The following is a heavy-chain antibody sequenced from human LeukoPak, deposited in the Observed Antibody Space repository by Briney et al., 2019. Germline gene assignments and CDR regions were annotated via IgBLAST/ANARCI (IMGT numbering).Heavy chain of an antibody. V-gene: IGHV1-69*05. CDR1: GGTFSSYA. CDR2: IIPIFGTA. CDR3: ASQLVVAAMSWFDP. D-gene: IGHD2-15*01. Sequence: SVKVSCKASGGTFSSYAISWVRPAPGQGLEWMGGIIPIFGTANYAQKFQGRVTITTDESTSTDYMELSSLRSEDTAGYYCASQLVVAAMSWFDPWGQGTLVTVSS. J-gene: IGHJ5*02.